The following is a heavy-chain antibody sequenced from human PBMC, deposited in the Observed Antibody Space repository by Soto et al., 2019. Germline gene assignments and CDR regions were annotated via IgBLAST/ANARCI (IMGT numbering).Heavy chain of an antibody. CDR2: IFFSGNK. CDR3: ARDNYGGMLEF. Sequence: TLSLPSTVSGGSLLNGWHYWTWIRQHPGKGLEWIGRIFFSGNKHYNPALKSRLAFSLDTAKNQFSLKLTYVTDADTATYYCARDNYGGMLEFWGPGTMVNVS. D-gene: IGHD4-17*01. CDR1: GGSLLNGWHY. V-gene: IGHV4-31*03. J-gene: IGHJ4*02.